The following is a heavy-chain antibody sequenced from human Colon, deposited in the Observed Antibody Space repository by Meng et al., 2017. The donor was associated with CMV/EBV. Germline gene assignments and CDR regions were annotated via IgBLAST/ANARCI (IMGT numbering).Heavy chain of an antibody. CDR2: IGGGGYT. D-gene: IGHD5/OR15-5a*01. J-gene: IGHJ4*02. Sequence: VQLLDCAGGLEQPGGSLRLSCTASGFPFNTYAMNWVRQTPGKGLEWVSHIGGGGYTDYADSVKGRFIVSRVDSKNTLYLQMNNLRVDDTAVYYCAKDGQSYNGVYDFFDYWGQGILVTVSS. CDR1: GFPFNTYA. CDR3: AKDGQSYNGVYDFFDY. V-gene: IGHV3-23*01.